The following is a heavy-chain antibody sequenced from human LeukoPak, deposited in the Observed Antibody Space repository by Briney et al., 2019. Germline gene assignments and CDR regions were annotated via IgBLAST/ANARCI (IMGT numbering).Heavy chain of an antibody. D-gene: IGHD6-6*01. CDR2: IGDSGDIT. V-gene: IGHV3-23*01. J-gene: IGHJ4*02. Sequence: GGSLRLSCAASGFTVSSNYMSWVRQAPGKGLEWVSAIGDSGDITYYADSVKGRFTISRDNSKNTLYLQMNSLRAEDTAVYYCAKGGSVSSSSFDYWGQGTVVTVSS. CDR1: GFTVSSNY. CDR3: AKGGSVSSSSFDY.